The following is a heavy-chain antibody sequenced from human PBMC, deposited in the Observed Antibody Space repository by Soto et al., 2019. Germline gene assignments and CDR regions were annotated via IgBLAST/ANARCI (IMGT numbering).Heavy chain of an antibody. CDR2: INPNSGGT. V-gene: IGHV1-2*04. Sequence: ASVKVSCKASGYTFTGYYMHWVRQAPGQGLEWMGWINPNSGGTNYAQKFQGWVTMTRDTSISTAYMELSRLRSDDTAVYYCARGGSYYDFWSGYYGPNYYYGMDVWGQGTTVTAP. CDR1: GYTFTGYY. J-gene: IGHJ6*02. CDR3: ARGGSYYDFWSGYYGPNYYYGMDV. D-gene: IGHD3-3*01.